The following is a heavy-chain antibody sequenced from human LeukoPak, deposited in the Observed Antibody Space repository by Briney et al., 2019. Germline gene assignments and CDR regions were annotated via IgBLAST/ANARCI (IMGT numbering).Heavy chain of an antibody. V-gene: IGHV1-18*01. CDR2: ISAYNGNT. D-gene: IGHD2-8*01. J-gene: IGHJ4*02. Sequence: ASVKVSCKASGYTFTSYGISGVRQAPGQGLEWMGWISAYNGNTNYAQKLQGRVTMTTDTSTSTAYMELRSLRSDDTAVYYCARSLDIVLMVYAVDYWGQGTLVTVSS. CDR1: GYTFTSYG. CDR3: ARSLDIVLMVYAVDY.